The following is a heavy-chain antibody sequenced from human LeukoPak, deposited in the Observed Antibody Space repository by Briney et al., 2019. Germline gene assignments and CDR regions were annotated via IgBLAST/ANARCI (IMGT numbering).Heavy chain of an antibody. J-gene: IGHJ3*02. D-gene: IGHD5/OR15-5a*01. CDR1: GYTLTELS. CDR2: FDPEDGET. CDR3: ARDWRVDDAFDI. Sequence: ASVKVSCKVSGYTLTELSMHWVRQAPGKGLEWMGGFDPEDGETIYAQKFQGRVTMTEDTSTDTAYMELSSLRSEDTAVYYCARDWRVDDAFDIWGRGTMVTVSS. V-gene: IGHV1-24*01.